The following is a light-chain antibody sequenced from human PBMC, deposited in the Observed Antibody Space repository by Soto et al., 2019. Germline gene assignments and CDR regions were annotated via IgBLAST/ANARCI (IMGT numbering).Light chain of an antibody. J-gene: IGKJ3*01. V-gene: IGKV2-24*01. CDR1: QSLVHSDGNTY. CDR3: MQSSQLLT. CDR2: KVS. Sequence: DVVMTQSPLSSPVTLGQPASISCRSNQSLVHSDGNTYLSWLQQRPGQPPRLLIYKVSNRFSGVPDRFSGSGAGKDSPLKSSRVAAEDVVVYYWMQSSQLLTFGPGTRVEI.